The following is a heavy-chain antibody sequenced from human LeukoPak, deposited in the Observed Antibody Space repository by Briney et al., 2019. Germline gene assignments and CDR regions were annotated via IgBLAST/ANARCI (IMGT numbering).Heavy chain of an antibody. CDR2: ISGNGGRT. Sequence: GGSLRLSCEASGLTFSSYAMSWVRQAPGKGLEWVAAISGNGGRTYYTDSVKGRSTISRDNPKNTLYLLMNSLSAEDTALYYCAKEQTSSGYFDYWGRGTLVTVSS. J-gene: IGHJ4*02. D-gene: IGHD3-10*01. V-gene: IGHV3-23*01. CDR1: GLTFSSYA. CDR3: AKEQTSSGYFDY.